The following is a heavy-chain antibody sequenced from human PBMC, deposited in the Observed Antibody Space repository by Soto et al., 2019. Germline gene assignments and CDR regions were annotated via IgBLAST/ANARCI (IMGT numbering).Heavy chain of an antibody. CDR2: VYHTGTT. Sequence: SETLSPTCVVSTDSVSSTHWWTWVRQTPGKGLEGSGEVYHTGTTKYTPSLKNRVPISVDKSNNQFSLKVRSATAADTALYYCARGGGPTGGIDYWGPGTLVTVSS. CDR3: ARGGGPTGGIDY. J-gene: IGHJ4*02. CDR1: TDSVSSTHW. V-gene: IGHV4-4*02. D-gene: IGHD4-4*01.